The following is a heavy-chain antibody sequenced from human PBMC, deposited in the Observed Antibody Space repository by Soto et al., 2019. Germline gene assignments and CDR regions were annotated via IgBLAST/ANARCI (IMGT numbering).Heavy chain of an antibody. J-gene: IGHJ6*02. CDR2: INAGNGNT. CDR1: EDTFTRYV. V-gene: IGHV1-3*01. D-gene: IGHD1-1*01. Sequence: ASVKVSCKASEDTFTRYVIHWVRQAPGQRLEWMGWINAGNGNTKYSQNFQGTVTITRDASASTAYMELSSLRSHDTAVYYCATSTIDPRTWKHYFYEIDVWGQGSPVTVSS. CDR3: ATSTIDPRTWKHYFYEIDV.